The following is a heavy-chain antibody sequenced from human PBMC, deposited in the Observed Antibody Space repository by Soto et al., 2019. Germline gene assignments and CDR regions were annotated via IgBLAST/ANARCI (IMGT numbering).Heavy chain of an antibody. CDR1: GYTFTSYA. V-gene: IGHV1-3*01. D-gene: IGHD6-19*01. CDR3: ARDSFDSSGWYGDY. CDR2: INAGNGNT. Sequence: ASVKVSCKASGYTFTSYAMHWVRQAPGQRLEWMGWINAGNGNTKYSQKFQGRVTITRDTSASTAYMELSSLRSEDTAVYYCARDSFDSSGWYGDYWGQGILVTVSS. J-gene: IGHJ4*02.